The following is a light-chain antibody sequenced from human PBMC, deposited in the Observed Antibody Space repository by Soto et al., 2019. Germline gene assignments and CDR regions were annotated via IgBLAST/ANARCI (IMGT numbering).Light chain of an antibody. CDR2: GAS. CDR1: QSVKSD. Sequence: EIVMTQSPATLSVSPGERATLSCRASQSVKSDFAWYQQKPGQAPRLLIYGASTRATGIPGRFSGNGSGTEFTLIISSMQSADLTVYYCQLYNNWPLTFGGGTNVEIK. CDR3: QLYNNWPLT. J-gene: IGKJ4*01. V-gene: IGKV3-15*01.